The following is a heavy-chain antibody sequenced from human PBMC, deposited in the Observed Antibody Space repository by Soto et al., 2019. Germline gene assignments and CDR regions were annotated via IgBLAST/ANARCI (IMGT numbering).Heavy chain of an antibody. CDR2: INPNSGGT. CDR3: ARGKATDYYGSGTQLN. V-gene: IGHV1-2*02. D-gene: IGHD3-10*01. CDR1: GYTFTGYY. Sequence: ASVKVSCKASGYTFTGYYMHWVRQAPGQGLEWMGWINPNSGGTNYAQKFQGRVTMTRDTSISTAYMELSRLRSDDTAVYYCARGKATDYYGSGTQLNCGQGTLVTVSS. J-gene: IGHJ4*02.